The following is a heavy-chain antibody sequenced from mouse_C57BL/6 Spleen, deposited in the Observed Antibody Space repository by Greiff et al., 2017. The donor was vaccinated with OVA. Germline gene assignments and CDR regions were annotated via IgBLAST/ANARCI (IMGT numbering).Heavy chain of an antibody. CDR1: GFTFSDYG. CDR2: ISSGSSTI. Sequence: EVQLVESGGGLVKPGGSLKLSCAASGFTFSDYGMHWVRQAPEQGLEWVAYISSGSSTIYYADTVKGRFTISRDNAKNTLFLQMTSLRSEDTAMYYCARGLTGTFDWYFDVWGTGTTVTVSS. V-gene: IGHV5-17*01. CDR3: ARGLTGTFDWYFDV. J-gene: IGHJ1*03. D-gene: IGHD4-1*01.